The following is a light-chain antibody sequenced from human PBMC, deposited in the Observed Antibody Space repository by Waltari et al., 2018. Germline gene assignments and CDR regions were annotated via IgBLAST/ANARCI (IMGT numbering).Light chain of an antibody. CDR3: QQYSNYYT. V-gene: IGKV1-5*03. J-gene: IGKJ2*01. Sequence: DIQMTQSPSTLSASVGDTVTFTCRASESISTWLAWYQQRPGKAPKLLIYKASYLETGVPSRFSGSGSGTEFILTISSLRPDDSATYYCQQYSNYYTFGQWTKLEIK. CDR1: ESISTW. CDR2: KAS.